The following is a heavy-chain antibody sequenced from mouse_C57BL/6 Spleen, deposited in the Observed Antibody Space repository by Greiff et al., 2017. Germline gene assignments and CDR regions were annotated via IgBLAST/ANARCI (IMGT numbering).Heavy chain of an antibody. V-gene: IGHV5-17*01. J-gene: IGHJ4*01. Sequence: EVQLVESGGGLVKPGGSLKLSCAASGFTFSDYGMHWVRQAPEKGLEWVAYISSGSSTIYYADTVKGRFTISRDNAKNTLFLQMTSLRSEDTAMYYCARLAGGPYYAMDYWGQGTSVTVSS. CDR1: GFTFSDYG. CDR3: ARLAGGPYYAMDY. CDR2: ISSGSSTI.